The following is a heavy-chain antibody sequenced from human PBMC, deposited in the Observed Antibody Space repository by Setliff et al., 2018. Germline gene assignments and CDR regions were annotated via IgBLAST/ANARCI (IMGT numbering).Heavy chain of an antibody. CDR1: GGAIGNNIYY. CDR2: IYFSGST. Sequence: SETLSLTCTVSGGAIGNNIYYWGWIRRPPGKGLEWIGSIYFSGSTYYNPSLKSRVTISVDTSRNQFSLKLSSVTAADTAVYYCARGAGWWDLWGQGTLVTVSS. J-gene: IGHJ5*02. V-gene: IGHV4-39*07. CDR3: ARGAGWWDL.